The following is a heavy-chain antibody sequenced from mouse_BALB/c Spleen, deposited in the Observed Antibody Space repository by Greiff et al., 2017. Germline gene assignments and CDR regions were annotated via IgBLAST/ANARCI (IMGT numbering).Heavy chain of an antibody. CDR3: AKYWSDIYCAVDY. D-gene: IGHD4-1*01. Sequence: VKLVESGAELVRPGTSVKISCKASGYTFTNYWLGWVKQRPGHGLEWIGDIYPGGGYTNYNEKFKGKATLTADTSSSTDYMQLSSLTSENSAVYFCAKYWSDIYCAVDYWGQGTSVTVSS. J-gene: IGHJ4*01. CDR2: IYPGGGYT. CDR1: GYTFTNYW. V-gene: IGHV1-63*02.